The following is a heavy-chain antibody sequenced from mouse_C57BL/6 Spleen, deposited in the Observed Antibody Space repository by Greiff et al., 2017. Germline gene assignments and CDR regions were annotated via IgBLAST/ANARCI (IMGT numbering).Heavy chain of an antibody. CDR1: GYTFTSYW. V-gene: IGHV1-72*01. D-gene: IGHD2-5*01. J-gene: IGHJ1*03. Sequence: QVQLQQPGAELVKPGASVKLSCEASGYTFTSYWMHWVKQSPGRGLAWIGSIDPNSGGTKYNEKFKSKATLTGDKTASTAYLQLSRLTSEDSAVYYCARRDSNSYFDVWGTGTTVTVSS. CDR3: ARRDSNSYFDV. CDR2: IDPNSGGT.